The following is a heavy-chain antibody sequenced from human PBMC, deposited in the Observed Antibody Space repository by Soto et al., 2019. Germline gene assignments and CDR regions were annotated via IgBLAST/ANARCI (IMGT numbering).Heavy chain of an antibody. V-gene: IGHV5-10-1*03. D-gene: IGHD4-17*01. J-gene: IGHJ6*02. CDR2: IDPSDSYT. CDR3: ATTVTNRHDYYYYGMDV. CDR1: GYSFTSYW. Sequence: EVQLVQSGAEVKKPGESLRISCKGSGYSFTSYWISWVRQMPGKGLEWMGRIDPSDSYTNYSPSFQGHVTISADKSISTAYLQWSSLKASDTAMYYCATTVTNRHDYYYYGMDVWGQGTTVTVSS.